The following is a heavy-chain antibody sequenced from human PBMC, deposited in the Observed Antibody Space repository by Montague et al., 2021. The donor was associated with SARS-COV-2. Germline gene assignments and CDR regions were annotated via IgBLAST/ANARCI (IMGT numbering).Heavy chain of an antibody. CDR2: IHHSRST. D-gene: IGHD3-9*01. CDR3: ARERYSFSLTRGSTWFDP. Sequence: SETLSLTCAIYGASFSGSYWRCIRLPPRNGLEWYGEIHHSRSTNYNPSLKSRVTISVDTSKNQFSLKLSSVTAADTAVYYCARERYSFSLTRGSTWFDPWGQGTLVTVSS. V-gene: IGHV4-34*01. J-gene: IGHJ5*02. CDR1: GASFSGSY.